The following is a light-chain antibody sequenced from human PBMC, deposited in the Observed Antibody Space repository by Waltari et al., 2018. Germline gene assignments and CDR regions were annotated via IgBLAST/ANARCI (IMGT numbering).Light chain of an antibody. CDR3: MHSLPTLWT. CDR1: QRLLHRDENHN. V-gene: IGKV2-28*01. Sequence: QRLLHRDENHNMVWYEQNPGQSAQLVIYFGSNRGSGVPDSFSGSGSGTDFTLRISRVEAEDVGVYYCMHSLPTLWTFGPATKVELK. CDR2: FGS. J-gene: IGKJ1*01.